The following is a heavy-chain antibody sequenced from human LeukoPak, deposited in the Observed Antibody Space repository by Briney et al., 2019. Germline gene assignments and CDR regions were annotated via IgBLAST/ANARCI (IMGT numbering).Heavy chain of an antibody. Sequence: PSETLSLTCTVSGGSMSPYHWGWIRQPPGKGLEWTGYIYYSGSTNYNPSLKSRVTISVDTSKNQFSLKLSSVTAADTAVYYCARLRWELLLWADYFDYWGQGTLVTVSS. J-gene: IGHJ4*02. CDR3: ARLRWELLLWADYFDY. CDR1: GGSMSPYH. CDR2: IYYSGST. V-gene: IGHV4-59*08. D-gene: IGHD1-26*01.